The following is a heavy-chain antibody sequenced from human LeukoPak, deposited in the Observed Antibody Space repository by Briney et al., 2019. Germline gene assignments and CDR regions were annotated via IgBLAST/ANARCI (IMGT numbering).Heavy chain of an antibody. CDR2: ISSSSSYI. J-gene: IGHJ6*02. V-gene: IGHV3-21*01. CDR3: VRGEEITIFGVVTYGMDV. Sequence: PGGSLRLSCAASGLTFSSYSMNWVRQAPGKGLEWVSSISSSSSYIYYADSVKGRFTISRDNAKNSLYLQMNSLRAEDTAVYYCVRGEEITIFGVVTYGMDVWGQGTTVTVSS. CDR1: GLTFSSYS. D-gene: IGHD3-3*01.